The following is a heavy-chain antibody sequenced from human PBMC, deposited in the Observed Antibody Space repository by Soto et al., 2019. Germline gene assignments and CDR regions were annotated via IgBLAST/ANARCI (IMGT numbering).Heavy chain of an antibody. V-gene: IGHV4-59*01. CDR3: ARGSGWYYFDY. D-gene: IGHD6-19*01. CDR2: IYYSGST. Sequence: SETLSLTCTVSGGSISSYYWSWIRQPPGKGLEWIGYIYYSGSTNYNPSLKSRVTISVDTSKNQFSLKLSSVTAADTAVYYCARGSGWYYFDYWGQGTLVTVSS. CDR1: GGSISSYY. J-gene: IGHJ4*02.